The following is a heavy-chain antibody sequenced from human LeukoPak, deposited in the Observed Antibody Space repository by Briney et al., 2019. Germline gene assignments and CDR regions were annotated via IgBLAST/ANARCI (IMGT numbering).Heavy chain of an antibody. V-gene: IGHV4-34*01. CDR3: ARGRWELLRSYYYYYMDV. CDR1: GGSFSGYY. CDR2: INHSGST. D-gene: IGHD1-26*01. J-gene: IGHJ6*03. Sequence: SETLSLTCAVYGGSFSGYYWSWIRQSPGKGLEWIGEINHSGSTNYNPSLKSRVTFSVDTSKNQFSLKLSSVTAADTAVYYCARGRWELLRSYYYYYMDVWGKGTTVTVSS.